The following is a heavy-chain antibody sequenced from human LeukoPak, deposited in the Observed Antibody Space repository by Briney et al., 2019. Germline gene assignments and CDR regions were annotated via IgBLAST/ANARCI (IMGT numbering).Heavy chain of an antibody. CDR3: AKDTNLTPDY. CDR2: ISSSGGST. V-gene: IGHV3-23*01. CDR1: GFTFSTYA. Sequence: GGSLRLSCAASGFTFSTYAMSWVRQAPGKGLEWVSTISSSGGSTYYADSVKGRFTISRDNSKNTLSLQMNTLGAEDTAVYYCAKDTNLTPDYWGQGTLVTVSS. J-gene: IGHJ4*02.